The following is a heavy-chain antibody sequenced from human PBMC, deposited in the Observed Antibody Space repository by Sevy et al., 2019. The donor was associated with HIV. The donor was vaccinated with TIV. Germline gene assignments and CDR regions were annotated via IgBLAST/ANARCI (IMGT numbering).Heavy chain of an antibody. J-gene: IGHJ5*02. Sequence: GGSLRLSCAASGFTFSNYGMHWVRQAPGKGLEWVAVIWYDGCYKYYADSVKGRFTISRDNTKSTQYLQMNSLRAEDTALYYCAKTFAIFGVLMSPDFDPWGQGTLVTVSS. V-gene: IGHV3-33*06. CDR3: AKTFAIFGVLMSPDFDP. D-gene: IGHD3-3*01. CDR2: IWYDGCYK. CDR1: GFTFSNYG.